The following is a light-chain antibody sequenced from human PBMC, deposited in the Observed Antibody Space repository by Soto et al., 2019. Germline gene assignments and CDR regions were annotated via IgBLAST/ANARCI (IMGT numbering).Light chain of an antibody. Sequence: QSALTQPPSASGSPGQSVTISCTGSSRDVGGYNFVSWYQQHPGKAPKLVIYEVNKRPSGVPARFSGSKSGNTASLTVSGLQAEDEADYYCISYADSNIYVFGSGTKLTV. CDR2: EVN. V-gene: IGLV2-8*01. CDR3: ISYADSNIYV. CDR1: SRDVGGYNF. J-gene: IGLJ1*01.